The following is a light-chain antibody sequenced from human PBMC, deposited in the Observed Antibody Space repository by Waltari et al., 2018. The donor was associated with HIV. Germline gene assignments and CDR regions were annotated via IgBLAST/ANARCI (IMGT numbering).Light chain of an antibody. J-gene: IGKJ1*01. CDR2: VTS. Sequence: DIQMTQSPSSLSAFVGDRVTLTCRASQSINNFLTWYQQKPGKAPQVLIYVTSNLQSGVPSRFSGSRSGTDFTLTISSLQPEDSATYYCLQTYSTTWTFGQGTKVEIK. CDR1: QSINNF. V-gene: IGKV1-39*01. CDR3: LQTYSTTWT.